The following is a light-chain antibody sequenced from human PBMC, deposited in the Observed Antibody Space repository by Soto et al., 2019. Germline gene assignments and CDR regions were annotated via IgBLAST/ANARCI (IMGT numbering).Light chain of an antibody. Sequence: EVVLTQSPATLSVSPGERATLSCRASQNIGTNLAWFQQKPGQAPRLLIYGASSRATGIPDRFSGSGSGTDFTLTISRLEPEDFAVNYCQQYGSSPRTFGQGTKVDIK. V-gene: IGKV3-20*01. CDR3: QQYGSSPRT. CDR1: QNIGTN. J-gene: IGKJ1*01. CDR2: GAS.